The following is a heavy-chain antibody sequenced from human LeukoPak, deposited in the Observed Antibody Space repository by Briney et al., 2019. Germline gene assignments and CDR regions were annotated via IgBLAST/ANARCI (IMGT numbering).Heavy chain of an antibody. Sequence: GESLKISCKGSGYSFTSYWIGWVRQMPGKGLEWMGIIYPGDSATRYSPSFQGQVTISADKSICTAYLQWSSLKASDTAMYYCARGYGYYYDSSGYPDYWGQGTLVTVSS. J-gene: IGHJ4*02. CDR1: GYSFTSYW. CDR3: ARGYGYYYDSSGYPDY. CDR2: IYPGDSAT. D-gene: IGHD3-22*01. V-gene: IGHV5-51*01.